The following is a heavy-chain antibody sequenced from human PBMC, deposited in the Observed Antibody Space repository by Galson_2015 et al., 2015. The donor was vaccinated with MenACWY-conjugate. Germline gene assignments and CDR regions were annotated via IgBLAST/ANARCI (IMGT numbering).Heavy chain of an antibody. Sequence: SLRLSCAVSGFTFRNYWMTWVRQAPGKGLEWVASIKKDGSEKYYVDSVKGRFTISRDNTKNSMYLEMNSLRAEDTAVYYCARGHYGMDVWGQGTTVTDSS. CDR1: GFTFRNYW. J-gene: IGHJ6*02. V-gene: IGHV3-7*03. CDR3: ARGHYGMDV. CDR2: IKKDGSEK.